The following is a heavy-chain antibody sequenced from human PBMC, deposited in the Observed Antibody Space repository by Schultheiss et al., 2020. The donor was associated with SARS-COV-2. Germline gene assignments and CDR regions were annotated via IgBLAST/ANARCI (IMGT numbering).Heavy chain of an antibody. D-gene: IGHD6-13*01. V-gene: IGHV4-31*03. CDR3: ARQHPYYFDY. J-gene: IGHJ4*02. Sequence: SETLSLTCTVSSGSINSGRYYWSWIRQHPGKGLEWIGYIYYSGTTYYNPSLKSRLVMSVDTSENQFSLKLSSVTAADTAVYYCARQHPYYFDYWGQGTLVTVSS. CDR1: SGSINSGRYY. CDR2: IYYSGTT.